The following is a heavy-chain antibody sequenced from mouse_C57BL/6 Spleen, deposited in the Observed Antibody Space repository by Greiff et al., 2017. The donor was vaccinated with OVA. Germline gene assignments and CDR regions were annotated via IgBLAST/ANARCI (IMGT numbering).Heavy chain of an antibody. CDR3: ARRYGSSWRYFDV. Sequence: VQLQESGPELVKPGASVKISCKASGYTFTDYYINWVKQRPGQGLEWIGWIFPGSGSTYYNEKFKGKATLTVDKSSSTAYMLLSSLTSGDSAVYFCARRYGSSWRYFDVWGTGTTVTVSS. D-gene: IGHD1-1*01. V-gene: IGHV1-75*01. CDR2: IFPGSGST. CDR1: GYTFTDYY. J-gene: IGHJ1*03.